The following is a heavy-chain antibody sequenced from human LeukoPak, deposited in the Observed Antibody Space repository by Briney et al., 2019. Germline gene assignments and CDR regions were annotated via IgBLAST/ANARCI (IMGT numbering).Heavy chain of an antibody. Sequence: ASVKVSCKASGYTFTGYYMHWVRQAPGQGLEWMGWINPNSGGTNYAQKFQGRVTMTRDTSISTAYMELSRLRSDDTAVYYCARARYCSSTSCHAGQRGLSGGGAFDIWGQGTMVTVSS. CDR2: INPNSGGT. CDR1: GYTFTGYY. J-gene: IGHJ3*02. D-gene: IGHD2-2*01. CDR3: ARARYCSSTSCHAGQRGLSGGGAFDI. V-gene: IGHV1-2*02.